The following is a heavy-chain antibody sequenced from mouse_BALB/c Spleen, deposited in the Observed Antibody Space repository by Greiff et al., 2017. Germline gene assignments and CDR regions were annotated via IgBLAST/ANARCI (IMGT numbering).Heavy chain of an antibody. J-gene: IGHJ4*01. D-gene: IGHD2-1*01. Sequence: EVQLQQSGPELVKPGASVKISCKASGYSFTGYFMNWVMQSHGKSLEWIGRINPYNGDTFYNQKFKGKATLTVDKSSSTAHMELRSLASEDSAVYYCARGGGNYDYYAMDYWGQGTSVTVSS. V-gene: IGHV1-20*02. CDR3: ARGGGNYDYYAMDY. CDR1: GYSFTGYF. CDR2: INPYNGDT.